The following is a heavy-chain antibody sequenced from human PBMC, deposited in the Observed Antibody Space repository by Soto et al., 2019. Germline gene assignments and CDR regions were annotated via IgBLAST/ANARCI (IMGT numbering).Heavy chain of an antibody. CDR2: IYYSGST. J-gene: IGHJ4*02. CDR3: ARVGWRGLLPNCDY. D-gene: IGHD2-21*02. Sequence: QVQLQESGPGLVKPSQTLSLTCTVSGGSINNDGYYWSRIRQHPGKGLEWIGYIYYSGSTSYNPSLKSRLTISVDTSNDQFSLKLSSVTAADMAVYYCARVGWRGLLPNCDYWGEGTLVTVSS. V-gene: IGHV4-31*03. CDR1: GGSINNDGYY.